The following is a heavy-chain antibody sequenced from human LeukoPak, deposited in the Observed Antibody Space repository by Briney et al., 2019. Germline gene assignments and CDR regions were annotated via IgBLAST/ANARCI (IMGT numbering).Heavy chain of an antibody. D-gene: IGHD6-6*01. Sequence: GGSLRLSCAASGFTFSSYAMHWVRQAPGKGLEYISLISSNGVTTYYVNSVMGRFTTSRDNSKNTLYLQMGSLRVEDMAVYYCARGHSTSYYYYGMDVWGQGTTVTVSS. V-gene: IGHV3-64*01. CDR3: ARGHSTSYYYYGMDV. J-gene: IGHJ6*02. CDR1: GFTFSSYA. CDR2: ISSNGVTT.